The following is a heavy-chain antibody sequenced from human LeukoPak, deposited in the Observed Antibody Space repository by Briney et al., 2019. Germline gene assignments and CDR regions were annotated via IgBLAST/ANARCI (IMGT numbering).Heavy chain of an antibody. CDR2: ISSSGSTI. J-gene: IGHJ4*02. D-gene: IGHD3-10*01. Sequence: GGSLRLSCAASGFTFSDYYMSWIRQAPGKGLEWVSYISSSGSTIYYADSVKGRFTISRDNAKNSLYLQMNSLRAEDTAVYYCAKESATMVRGPFDYWGQGTLVTVSS. V-gene: IGHV3-11*04. CDR3: AKESATMVRGPFDY. CDR1: GFTFSDYY.